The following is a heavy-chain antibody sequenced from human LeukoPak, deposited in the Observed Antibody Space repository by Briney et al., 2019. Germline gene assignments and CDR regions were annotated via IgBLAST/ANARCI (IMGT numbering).Heavy chain of an antibody. V-gene: IGHV4-34*01. CDR3: ALTGDLGY. D-gene: IGHD7-27*01. CDR2: INHSGST. Sequence: PSGTLSLTCAVYLGSFSGYYWRWLRPPPARGLEWIREINHSGSTNYNPSLKSRVTISVGTSKNQFSLKLSSVTAADTAVYYGALTGDLGYWGQGTLVTVSS. J-gene: IGHJ4*02. CDR1: LGSFSGYY.